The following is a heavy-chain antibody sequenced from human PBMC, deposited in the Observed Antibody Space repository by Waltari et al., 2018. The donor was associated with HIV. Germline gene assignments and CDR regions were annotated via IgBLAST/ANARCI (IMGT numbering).Heavy chain of an antibody. V-gene: IGHV4-34*01. Sequence: QVQLQQWGAGLLKPSETLSLTCAVYGGSFSGSYWSWIRQPPGKGLEWIGEINHSGSTNYNPSLKSRVTISVDTSKNQFSLKLSSVTAADTAVYYCARGSGIAAAGDWFDPWGQGTLVTVSS. J-gene: IGHJ5*02. CDR1: GGSFSGSY. CDR2: INHSGST. D-gene: IGHD6-13*01. CDR3: ARGSGIAAAGDWFDP.